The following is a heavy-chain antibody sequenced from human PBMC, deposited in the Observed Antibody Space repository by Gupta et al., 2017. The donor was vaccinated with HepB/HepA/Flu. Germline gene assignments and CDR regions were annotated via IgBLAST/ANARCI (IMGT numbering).Heavy chain of an antibody. J-gene: IGHJ4*02. CDR2: INHSGST. CDR3: ARRSSGWRIDY. V-gene: IGHV4-34*01. D-gene: IGHD6-19*01. CDR1: GGSFSGYY. Sequence: QVQLQQWGAGLLKPSETLSLTCAVYGGSFSGYYWSWIRQPPGKGLEWIGEINHSGSTNDNPSLKSRVTISVDTSKNQFSLKLSSVTAADTAVYYCARRSSGWRIDYWGQGNLVTVS.